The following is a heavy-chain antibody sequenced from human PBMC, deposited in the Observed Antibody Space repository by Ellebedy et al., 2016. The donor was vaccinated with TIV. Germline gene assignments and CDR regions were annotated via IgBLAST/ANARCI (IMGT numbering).Heavy chain of an antibody. J-gene: IGHJ5*02. D-gene: IGHD6-13*01. CDR2: IGAGAAST. CDR3: AKAPIAAAGSGNWFDP. CDR1: GFTFSTYA. Sequence: GESLKISCAASGFTFSTYAMNRVRQAPGKGLEWVSSIGAGAASTYYADSVKGRFTISRDNSKDTLFLQMNSLRVDDTAVYYCAKAPIAAAGSGNWFDPWGQGTLVTVSS. V-gene: IGHV3-23*01.